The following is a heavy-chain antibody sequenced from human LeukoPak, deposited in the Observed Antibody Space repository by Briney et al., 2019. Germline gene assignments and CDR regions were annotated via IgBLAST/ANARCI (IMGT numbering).Heavy chain of an antibody. CDR3: ARDRAYSYDTTGYLL. D-gene: IGHD3-22*01. Sequence: GGSLRLSCAASGFTFSSYWMSWVRQAPGKGLEWVSYISSSGRTIYYADSVKGRFTISRDNAKSSLYLQMNSLRAEDTAVYYCARDRAYSYDTTGYLLWGQGTLVTVSS. CDR2: ISSSGRTI. V-gene: IGHV3-48*04. J-gene: IGHJ4*02. CDR1: GFTFSSYW.